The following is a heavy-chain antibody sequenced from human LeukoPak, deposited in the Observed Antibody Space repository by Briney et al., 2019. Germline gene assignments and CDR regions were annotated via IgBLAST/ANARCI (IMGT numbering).Heavy chain of an antibody. Sequence: GGSLRLSCAASGFTFSSYAISWVRQAPGKGLEWVSAISGSGGSTYYADSVKGRFTISRDNSKNTLYLQMNSLRAGDTAVYYCARSSNWDFWSGYYRPYYYYGMDVWGQGTTVTVSS. CDR3: ARSSNWDFWSGYYRPYYYYGMDV. CDR1: GFTFSSYA. D-gene: IGHD3-3*01. CDR2: ISGSGGST. V-gene: IGHV3-23*01. J-gene: IGHJ6*02.